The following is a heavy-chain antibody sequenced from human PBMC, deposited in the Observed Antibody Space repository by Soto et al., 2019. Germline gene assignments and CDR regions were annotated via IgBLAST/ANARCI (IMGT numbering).Heavy chain of an antibody. CDR1: GYTFTSYG. V-gene: IGHV1-18*01. CDR2: ISAYNGNT. Sequence: QVQLVQSGAEVKKPGASVKVSCKASGYTFTSYGISWVRQAPGQGLEWMGWISAYNGNTNYAQKLQGKVTMTTDTPTSTAYMELRSLRADDTAVYYCASGALLRLYYYYGMDFWGRGTTVTVSS. D-gene: IGHD1-26*01. CDR3: ASGALLRLYYYYGMDF. J-gene: IGHJ6*02.